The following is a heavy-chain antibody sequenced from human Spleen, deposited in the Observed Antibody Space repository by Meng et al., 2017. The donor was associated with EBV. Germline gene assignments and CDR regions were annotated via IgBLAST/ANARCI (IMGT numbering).Heavy chain of an antibody. CDR1: GYTFTGYY. D-gene: IGHD6-19*01. CDR2: INPNSGGT. V-gene: IGHV1-2*06. CDR3: ARVGIAVAGTGDY. J-gene: IGHJ4*02. Sequence: QGPLVQSGAEVKKPGASVKVSCKASGYTFTGYYMHWVRQAPGQGLEWMGRINPNSGGTNYAQKFQGRVTMTRDTSISTAYMELSRLRSDDTAVYYCARVGIAVAGTGDYWGQGTLVTVSS.